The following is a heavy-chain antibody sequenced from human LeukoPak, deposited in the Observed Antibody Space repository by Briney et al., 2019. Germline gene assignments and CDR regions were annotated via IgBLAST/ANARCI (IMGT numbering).Heavy chain of an antibody. D-gene: IGHD2-2*01. V-gene: IGHV3-9*01. CDR2: ICWNSGNI. CDR3: AKGRDKYQLLSKNWFDP. J-gene: IGHJ5*02. CDR1: GFTFYDYA. Sequence: GGSLRLSCAASGFTFYDYAMQGVGHAPGKGVEWVSGICWNSGNIVYADSGKGRFTISRDNAKNSLYLQMNSLRAEDTALYYCAKGRDKYQLLSKNWFDPWGQGTLVTASS.